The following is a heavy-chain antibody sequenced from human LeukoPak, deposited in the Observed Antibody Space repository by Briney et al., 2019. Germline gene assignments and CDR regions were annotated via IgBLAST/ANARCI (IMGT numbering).Heavy chain of an antibody. D-gene: IGHD3-16*02. V-gene: IGHV3-30*18. J-gene: IGHJ4*02. CDR2: ISYDGSNK. CDR1: GFTFRSYG. CDR3: AKVRGFKITFGGVID. Sequence: PGKSLRLSCAASGFTFRSYGMHWVRQAPGKGLEWVAVISYDGSNKYYAESVKGRFTISRDNSKNTLYLQMNSLRAEDTAVFYCAKVRGFKITFGGVIDWGQGTPVTVSS.